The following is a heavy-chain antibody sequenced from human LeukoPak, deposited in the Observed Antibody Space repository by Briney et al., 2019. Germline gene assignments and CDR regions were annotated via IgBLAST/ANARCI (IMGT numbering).Heavy chain of an antibody. CDR2: INSDGSST. J-gene: IGHJ4*02. D-gene: IGHD1-26*01. V-gene: IGHV3-74*01. CDR1: GFTFSNYW. CDR3: AAHHGELGYFDY. Sequence: PGGSLRLSCAASGFTFSNYWMHWVRQAPGKGLVWVSRINSDGSSTSYADSVKGRFTISRDNSKNTLYLQMNSLRAEDTAVYYCAAHHGELGYFDYWGQGTLVTVSS.